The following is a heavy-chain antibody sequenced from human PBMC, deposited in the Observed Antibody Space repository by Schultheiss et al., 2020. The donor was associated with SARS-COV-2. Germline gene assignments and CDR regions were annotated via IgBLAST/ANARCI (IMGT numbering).Heavy chain of an antibody. CDR1: GFTFDDYA. D-gene: IGHD3-22*01. CDR2: ISYDGSNK. J-gene: IGHJ4*02. V-gene: IGHV3-30*04. Sequence: GGSLRLSCAASGFTFDDYAMHWVRQAPGKGLEWVAVISYDGSNKYYADSVKGRFTISRDNSKNTLYLQMNTLRTEDTALYYCAMGSSDEADYWGQGTLVTVSS. CDR3: AMGSSDEADY.